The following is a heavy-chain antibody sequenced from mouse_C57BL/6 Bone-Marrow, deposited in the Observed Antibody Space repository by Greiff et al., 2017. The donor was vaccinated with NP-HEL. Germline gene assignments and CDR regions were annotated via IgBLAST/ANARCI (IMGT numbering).Heavy chain of an antibody. Sequence: VHLVESGPELVKPGASVKISCKASGYAFSSSWMNWVKQRPGKGLEWIGRIYPGAGATNYNGKFKGTATLTADKSSSTAYMQLSSLTSEYSAVYVGSRSYYYGSSLYYFDYWGQGTTLTVSS. D-gene: IGHD1-1*01. CDR1: GYAFSSSW. CDR2: IYPGAGAT. CDR3: SRSYYYGSSLYYFDY. J-gene: IGHJ2*01. V-gene: IGHV1-82*01.